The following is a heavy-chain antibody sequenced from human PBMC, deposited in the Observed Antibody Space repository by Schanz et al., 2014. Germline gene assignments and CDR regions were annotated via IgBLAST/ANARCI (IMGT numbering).Heavy chain of an antibody. CDR3: AKGRFGELSAFDI. V-gene: IGHV3-23*04. J-gene: IGHJ3*02. CDR1: GFTFSNYG. Sequence: EVQLVESGGGLIQPGGSLRLSCAASGFTFSNYGMHWVRQAPGKGLEWVSAMNESHSTIYYADSVRGRFTISRDNSKNTLYLQMNSLRAEDTAVYYCAKGRFGELSAFDIWGQGTMVTVSS. CDR2: MNESHSTI. D-gene: IGHD3-10*01.